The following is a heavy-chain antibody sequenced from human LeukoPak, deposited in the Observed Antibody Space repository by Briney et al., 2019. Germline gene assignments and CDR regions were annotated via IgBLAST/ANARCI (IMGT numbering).Heavy chain of an antibody. V-gene: IGHV4-39*01. D-gene: IGHD6-13*01. CDR2: VYYSGST. J-gene: IGHJ4*02. CDR3: ARLLRGDSSSWWEVSFFDY. CDR1: GGSISSSSYY. Sequence: PSETLSLTCTVSGGSISSSSYYWGWIRQPPGKGLEWIGSVYYSGSTYYNPSLKSRVTISVDTSKNQFSLKLSSVTAADTAVYYCARLLRGDSSSWWEVSFFDYWGQGTLVTVSS.